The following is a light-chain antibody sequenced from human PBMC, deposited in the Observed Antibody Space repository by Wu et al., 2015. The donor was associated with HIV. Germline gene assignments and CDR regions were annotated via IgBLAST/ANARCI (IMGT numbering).Light chain of an antibody. CDR3: QQGRNWPLT. CDR2: DAS. V-gene: IGKV3-11*01. CDR1: QSVSTY. Sequence: EIVMTQSPATLSVSPGDRATLSCRAGQSVSTYLAWYQQKRGQAPRLLIHDASNRATGIPARFSGSGSGTDFSLTISSLEPEDFAVYYCQQGRNWPLTFGQGTRLEIK. J-gene: IGKJ5*01.